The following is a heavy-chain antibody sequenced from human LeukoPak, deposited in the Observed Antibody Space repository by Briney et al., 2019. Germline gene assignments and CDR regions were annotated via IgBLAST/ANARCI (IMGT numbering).Heavy chain of an antibody. Sequence: GGSLRPSCAASGFTFSSYAMSWVRQAPGKGLEWVSVIGGSGGSTYYADSVKGRFTISRDNSKNTLYLQMSSLRAEDTAVYYYAKKKRELRGFDYWGQGTLVTVSS. CDR1: GFTFSSYA. CDR3: AKKKRELRGFDY. J-gene: IGHJ4*02. V-gene: IGHV3-23*01. CDR2: IGGSGGST. D-gene: IGHD1-7*01.